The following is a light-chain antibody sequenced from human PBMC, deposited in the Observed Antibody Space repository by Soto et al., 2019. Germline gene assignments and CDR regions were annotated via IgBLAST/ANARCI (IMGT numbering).Light chain of an antibody. V-gene: IGKV3-15*01. CDR1: QSVSSN. CDR3: QQYKNSYT. J-gene: IGKJ2*01. Sequence: IVMTQSPATLSLSPGETATLSCRASQSVSSNLAWYQQRPGQTPRLVIYGASTRATGIPLRFSGVGSGTEFTLAISSLQSEDFAVYYWQQYKNSYTFGQGTKLEIK. CDR2: GAS.